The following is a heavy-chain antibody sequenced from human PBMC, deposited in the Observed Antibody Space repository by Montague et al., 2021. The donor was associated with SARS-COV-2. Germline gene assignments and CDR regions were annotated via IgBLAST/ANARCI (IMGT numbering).Heavy chain of an antibody. J-gene: IGHJ4*03. CDR1: GGSFSDYY. Sequence: SETLSLTCAVYGGSFSDYYWSWIRQPPGKGLEWIGEINQRGTSKYNTSLKSRVSISVDTSKNQFSLYLSSVTAADTAVYYCARGRQHFNMIVVVMTGGEYYFRSWGPGTLAAVSS. V-gene: IGHV4-34*01. CDR3: ARGRQHFNMIVVVMTGGEYYFRS. CDR2: INQRGTS. D-gene: IGHD3-22*01.